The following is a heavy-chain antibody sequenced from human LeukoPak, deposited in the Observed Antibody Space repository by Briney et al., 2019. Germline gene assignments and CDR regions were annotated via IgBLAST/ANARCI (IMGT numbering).Heavy chain of an antibody. CDR3: ARDRRYYDSSGYLDY. V-gene: IGHV3-23*01. Sequence: GGSLRLSCAASGFTFSGHAMSWVRQAPGKGLEWVSAISVSGDSTYYADSVKGRFTISRDNSKNTLYLQMNSLRAEDTAVYYCARDRRYYDSSGYLDYWGQGTLVTVSS. D-gene: IGHD3-22*01. J-gene: IGHJ4*02. CDR2: ISVSGDST. CDR1: GFTFSGHA.